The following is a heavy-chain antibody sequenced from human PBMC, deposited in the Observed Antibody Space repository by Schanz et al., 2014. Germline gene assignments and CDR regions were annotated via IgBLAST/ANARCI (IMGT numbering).Heavy chain of an antibody. CDR1: GYNITSND. J-gene: IGHJ3*02. D-gene: IGHD5-12*01. CDR3: ARGGGPEDVFDI. CDR2: IIPILGIA. Sequence: QVHLVQSGAEVKKPGASVKVSCKASGYNITSNDVTWVRQATGQGLEWMGRIIPILGIANYAQNFQGRVTITADKSTSTAYMELSGLRSDDTAVYYCARGGGPEDVFDIWGQGTILTVSS. V-gene: IGHV1-69*09.